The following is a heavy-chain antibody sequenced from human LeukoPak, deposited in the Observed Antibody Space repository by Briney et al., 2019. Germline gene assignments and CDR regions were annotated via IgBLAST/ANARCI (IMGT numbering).Heavy chain of an antibody. D-gene: IGHD1-26*01. V-gene: IGHV3-23*01. Sequence: PGGSLRLSCAASGSTFSSYAMSWVRQAPGKGLEWVSAIFGSGAITYYADSVKGRFTISRDNSKNTLYLQMNSLRAEDTAVYYCAKVGATAYDYWGQGTLVTVSS. CDR1: GSTFSSYA. CDR2: IFGSGAIT. J-gene: IGHJ4*02. CDR3: AKVGATAYDY.